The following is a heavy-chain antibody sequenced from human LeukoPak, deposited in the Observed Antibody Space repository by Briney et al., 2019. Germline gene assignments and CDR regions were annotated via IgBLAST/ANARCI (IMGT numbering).Heavy chain of an antibody. V-gene: IGHV1-69*05. CDR3: ARASGRQIRPSQYYYHGMDV. Sequence: SVKVSCKASGGTFISYVTSWVRQAPGQGLEWMGGIIPIFGTANYAQKFQGRVTIITDESTSTAYMELSSLRSDDTAVYYCARASGRQIRPSQYYYHGMDVWGQGTTVTVSS. CDR2: IIPIFGTA. D-gene: IGHD3-10*01. CDR1: GGTFISYV. J-gene: IGHJ6*02.